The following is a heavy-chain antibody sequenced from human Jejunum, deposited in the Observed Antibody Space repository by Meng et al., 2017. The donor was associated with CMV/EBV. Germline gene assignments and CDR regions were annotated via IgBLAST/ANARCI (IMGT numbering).Heavy chain of an antibody. CDR1: GGSISVYY. V-gene: IGHV4-4*07. J-gene: IGHJ4*02. D-gene: IGHD6-13*01. CDR3: ARDRMAAPGTFEY. Sequence: QDHLQASGPGLVKPSETLSLTCTVSGGSISVYYWNWIRQPAGKGLEWIGRVYMSGSTNYNPSLRSRVAMSVDTSKTQFSLRLTSVTAADTAVYYCARDRMAAPGTFEYWGQGTLVTVSS. CDR2: VYMSGST.